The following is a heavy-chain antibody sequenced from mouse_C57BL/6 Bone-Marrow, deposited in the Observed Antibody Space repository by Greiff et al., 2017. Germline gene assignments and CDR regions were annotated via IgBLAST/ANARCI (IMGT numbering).Heavy chain of an antibody. CDR1: GYTFTSYW. J-gene: IGHJ3*01. CDR2: IDPSDSYT. CDR3: AGGYGGAY. Sequence: QVQLQQPGAELVKPGASVKLSCKASGYTFTSYWMQWVKQRPGQGLEWIGEIDPSDSYTNYNQKFKGKATLTVDPSSSTAYMQLSSLTSEDSAVYYCAGGYGGAYWGQGTLVTVSA. D-gene: IGHD2-2*01. V-gene: IGHV1-50*01.